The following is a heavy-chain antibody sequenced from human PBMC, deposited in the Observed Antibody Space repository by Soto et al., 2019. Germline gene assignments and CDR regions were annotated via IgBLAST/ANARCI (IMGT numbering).Heavy chain of an antibody. D-gene: IGHD3-10*01. Sequence: PSETLSLTCTVSGGSISSGSYYWDWIRQPPGVGLEWIGSISYSGSTYYNPSLKSRVTISVDTSKSQFSLRLSSMTAADTAVYYCARHNYGSGSTYFDYWGQGTLVTVSS. J-gene: IGHJ4*02. CDR2: ISYSGST. CDR1: GGSISSGSYY. CDR3: ARHNYGSGSTYFDY. V-gene: IGHV4-39*01.